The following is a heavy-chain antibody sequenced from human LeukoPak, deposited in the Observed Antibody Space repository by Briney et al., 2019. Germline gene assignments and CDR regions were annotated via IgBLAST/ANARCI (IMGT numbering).Heavy chain of an antibody. CDR2: IYSGGST. D-gene: IGHD1-14*01. CDR1: GFTFSSYS. J-gene: IGHJ4*02. Sequence: GSLRLSCAASGFTFSSYSMNWVRQAPGKGLEWVSVIYSGGSTYYADSVKGRFTISRDNSKNTLYLQMNSLRVEDTAVFYCTRATGITRCPDYWGQGTLVTVSS. CDR3: TRATGITRCPDY. V-gene: IGHV3-66*02.